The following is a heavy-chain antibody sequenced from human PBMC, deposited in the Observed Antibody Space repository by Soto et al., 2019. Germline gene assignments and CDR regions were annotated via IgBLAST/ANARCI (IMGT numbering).Heavy chain of an antibody. Sequence: GGSLRLSCAASGFTFSSYAMHWVRQAPGKGLEWVAVISYDGSNKYYADSVKGRFTISRDNSKNTLYLQMNSLRAEDTAVYYCASSDYSSGWSDWGQGTLVTVSS. CDR1: GFTFSSYA. D-gene: IGHD6-19*01. J-gene: IGHJ4*02. V-gene: IGHV3-30-3*01. CDR3: ASSDYSSGWSD. CDR2: ISYDGSNK.